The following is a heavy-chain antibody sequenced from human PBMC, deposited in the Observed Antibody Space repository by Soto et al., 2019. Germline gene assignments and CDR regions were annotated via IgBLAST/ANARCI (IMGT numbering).Heavy chain of an antibody. CDR3: ARYPLYYYDSSGRVVSPIFDP. J-gene: IGHJ5*02. V-gene: IGHV4-59*12. CDR2: IYYSGST. CDR1: GGSSINYY. Sequence: TSETLSVTSTVSGGSSINYYGSWIRQPPRKGLEWIGYIYYSGSTNYNPSLKSRVTISVDTSKNQFSLKLSSATAADTAIYYCARYPLYYYDSSGRVVSPIFDPWGQGTLVTVSS. D-gene: IGHD3-22*01.